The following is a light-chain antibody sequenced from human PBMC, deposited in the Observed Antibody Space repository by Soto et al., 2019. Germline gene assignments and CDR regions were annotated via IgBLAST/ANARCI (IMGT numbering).Light chain of an antibody. CDR3: QQYRSSPST. V-gene: IGKV3-20*01. J-gene: IGKJ2*01. CDR1: QSVSSNY. Sequence: EIVLTQSPGTLSLSPGERATLSCRASQSVSSNYLAWYQQKPGQAPRLLIYGASSRATGIPDRFSGSGSGTDFTLTISRLEPEDFAVYYCQQYRSSPSTFGQGTKLEIK. CDR2: GAS.